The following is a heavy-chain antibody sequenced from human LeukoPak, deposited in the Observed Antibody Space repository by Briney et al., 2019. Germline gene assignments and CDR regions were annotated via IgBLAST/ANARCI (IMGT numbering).Heavy chain of an antibody. D-gene: IGHD2-15*01. Sequence: SETLSLTCAVYGGSFSGYYWSWIRQPPGKGLEWIGEINHSGSTNYNPSLKSRVTISVDTSKNQFSLKLSSVTAADTAVYYCARGGGGYREWFDRWGQGTLVTVSP. V-gene: IGHV4-34*01. CDR2: INHSGST. CDR3: ARGGGGYREWFDR. J-gene: IGHJ5*02. CDR1: GGSFSGYY.